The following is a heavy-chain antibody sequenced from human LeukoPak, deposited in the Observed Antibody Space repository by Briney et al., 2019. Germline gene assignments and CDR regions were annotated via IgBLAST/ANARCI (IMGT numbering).Heavy chain of an antibody. J-gene: IGHJ6*02. V-gene: IGHV4-34*01. CDR1: GGSFSGYY. CDR3: ARGHYYYYGMDV. Sequence: SETLSLTCAVYGGSFSGYYWSWIRQPPGKGLEWIGEINHSGSTNYNPSLKSRVTISVDTSKNQFSLKLSSVTAADTAVYYCARGHYYYYGMDVWGQGTTVTVSS. CDR2: INHSGST.